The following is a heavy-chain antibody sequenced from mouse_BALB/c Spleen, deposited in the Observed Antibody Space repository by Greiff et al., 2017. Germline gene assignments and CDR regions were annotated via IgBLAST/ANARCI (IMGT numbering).Heavy chain of an antibody. D-gene: IGHD1-1*01. CDR3: SREVGSSDWYFDV. Sequence: EVQRVESGGGLVKPGGSLKLSCAASGFTFSSYAMSWVRQSPEKRLEWVAEISSGGSYTYYPDTVTGRFTISRDNAKNTLYLEMSSLRSEDTAMYYCSREVGSSDWYFDVWGAGTTVTVSS. CDR1: GFTFSSYA. CDR2: ISSGGSYT. J-gene: IGHJ1*01. V-gene: IGHV5-9-4*01.